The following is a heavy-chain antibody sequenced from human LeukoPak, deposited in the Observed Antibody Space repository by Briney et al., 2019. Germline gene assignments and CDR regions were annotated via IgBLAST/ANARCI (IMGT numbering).Heavy chain of an antibody. CDR2: IYYSGST. J-gene: IGHJ4*02. CDR3: ARFATESGSYQTFDY. CDR1: GGSISSYY. Sequence: KPSETLSLTCTVSGGSISSYYWSWIRQPPGKGLEWIGYIYYSGSTNYNPSLKSRVTISVDTSKNQFSLKLRSVTAADTAVYYCARFATESGSYQTFDYWGQGTLVTVSS. V-gene: IGHV4-59*01. D-gene: IGHD1-26*01.